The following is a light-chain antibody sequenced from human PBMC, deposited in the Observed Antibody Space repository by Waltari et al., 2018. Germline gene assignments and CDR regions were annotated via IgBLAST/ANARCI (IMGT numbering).Light chain of an antibody. J-gene: IGKJ4*01. Sequence: EIVLTQSPATLSLSPGERATLSCRASQSVSSPLAWYQQKGGQAPRALIYDASNRAAGIPARFSGSGSGADFTLTISSLEPEDFTVYYCQHRSNWPSLTFGGGTKVEI. V-gene: IGKV3-11*01. CDR3: QHRSNWPSLT. CDR1: QSVSSP. CDR2: DAS.